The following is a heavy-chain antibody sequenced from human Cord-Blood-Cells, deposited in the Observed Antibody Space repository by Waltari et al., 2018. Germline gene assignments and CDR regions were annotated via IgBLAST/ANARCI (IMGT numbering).Heavy chain of an antibody. CDR2: INHSGST. CDR1: GGSFSGCY. D-gene: IGHD3-10*01. V-gene: IGHV4-34*01. Sequence: HVQPQQWRAGPLTPSETLSLTCAVYGGSFSGCYCSWLRPPPGKGLEWVREINHSGSTNDNPSLKSRVTISVDTSKNQFSLKLSSVTAADTAVYYCARGQDTYYYGSGSYYAFDIWGQGTMVTVSS. J-gene: IGHJ3*02. CDR3: ARGQDTYYYGSGSYYAFDI.